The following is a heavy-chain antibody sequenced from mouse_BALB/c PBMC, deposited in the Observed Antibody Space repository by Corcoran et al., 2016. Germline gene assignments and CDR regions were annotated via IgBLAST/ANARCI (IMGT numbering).Heavy chain of an antibody. CDR1: GFNIKDYY. D-gene: IGHD3-3*01. V-gene: IGHV14-1*02. CDR3: ARRDCSMDD. Sequence: EVQLQQSGAELVKPGALVKLSCKASGFNIKDYYMHWVKQRPEQGLEWIGWIDPANGNTKYDPKFQGKASITADTSSNTAYLQLSSLTSEDTAVYYCARRDCSMDDWGEGTSVTVSS. CDR2: IDPANGNT. J-gene: IGHJ4*01.